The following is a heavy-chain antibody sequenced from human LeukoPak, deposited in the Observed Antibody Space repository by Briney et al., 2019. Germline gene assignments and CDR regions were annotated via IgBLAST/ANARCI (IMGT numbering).Heavy chain of an antibody. Sequence: GGSLRLSCTASGFTFSNYWMSWVRQAPGKGLEWVANIIQDGSAKFFVDSVKGRFTISRDNGKNSLYLQLNSLRAEDTVVYYCAKCDGVGATGSDAFDIWGQGTMVTASS. CDR2: IIQDGSAK. CDR3: AKCDGVGATGSDAFDI. D-gene: IGHD1-26*01. J-gene: IGHJ3*02. V-gene: IGHV3-7*03. CDR1: GFTFSNYW.